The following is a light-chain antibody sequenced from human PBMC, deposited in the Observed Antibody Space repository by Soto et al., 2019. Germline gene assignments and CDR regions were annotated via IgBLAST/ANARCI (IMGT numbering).Light chain of an antibody. CDR2: DAS. J-gene: IGKJ5*01. V-gene: IGKV3-11*01. CDR3: QHRMNWPLT. Sequence: EIVLTQSPATLSLSPGERATLSCRASQTVSSYLLWYQQKPGQAPRXLIYDASNRATGVPARFTGSGSETDFTLTISSLEPEDFAVYYGQHRMNWPLTFGQGTRLEIK. CDR1: QTVSSY.